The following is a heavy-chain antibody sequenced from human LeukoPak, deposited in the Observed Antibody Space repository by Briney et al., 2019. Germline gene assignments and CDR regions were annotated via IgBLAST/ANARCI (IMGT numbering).Heavy chain of an antibody. Sequence: GGSLRLSCAASGFIFSSYGMHWVRPAPGKGLEWVAVIWYDGSNKYYADSVKGRSTISRDNIKNTLYLQMNSLRAEDTAVYYCARASINGDELGAFDIWGQGTMVTVSS. V-gene: IGHV3-33*01. D-gene: IGHD4-17*01. CDR2: IWYDGSNK. CDR3: ARASINGDELGAFDI. J-gene: IGHJ3*02. CDR1: GFIFSSYG.